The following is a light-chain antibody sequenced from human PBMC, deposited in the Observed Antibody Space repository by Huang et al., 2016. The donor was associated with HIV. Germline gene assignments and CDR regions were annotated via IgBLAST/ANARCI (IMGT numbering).Light chain of an antibody. CDR1: QSISTN. Sequence: EIVLTQSPATLSVSPGERATLSCRASQSISTNLAWYQQRPGQPPRLHIYDASTRSAAVPARFSGSGSGTDFTLIISSLQSEDFAVYYCQQYNSWPPENTFGQGTKLEFK. CDR2: DAS. V-gene: IGKV3-15*01. J-gene: IGKJ2*01. CDR3: QQYNSWPPENT.